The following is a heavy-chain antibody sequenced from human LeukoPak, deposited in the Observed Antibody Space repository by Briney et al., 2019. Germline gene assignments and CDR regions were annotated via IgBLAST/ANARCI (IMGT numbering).Heavy chain of an antibody. CDR1: GFTFSSYG. J-gene: IGHJ4*02. Sequence: GGSLRLSCAASGFTFSSYGKHWVRQAPGKGLEWVAFIRYDGSNKYYADSVKGRFTISRDNSKNTLYLQMNSLRAEDTAVYYCARDYYDSSGYYYPNFDYWGQGTLVTVSS. V-gene: IGHV3-30*02. D-gene: IGHD3-22*01. CDR2: IRYDGSNK. CDR3: ARDYYDSSGYYYPNFDY.